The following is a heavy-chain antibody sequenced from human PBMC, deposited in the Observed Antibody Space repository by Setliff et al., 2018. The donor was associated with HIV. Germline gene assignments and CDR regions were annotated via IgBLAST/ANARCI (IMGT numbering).Heavy chain of an antibody. V-gene: IGHV4-34*01. CDR3: ARGLDGSSSWYDL. Sequence: SETLSLTCAVYGGSFSGHYWSWIRQPPGKGLEWIGEINHSGSTNYNPSLKSRVTISVDTSKNQFSLKLNSVTAADTAVYYCARGLDGSSSWYDLWGRGTLVTVSS. CDR1: GGSFSGHY. D-gene: IGHD6-13*01. CDR2: INHSGST. J-gene: IGHJ2*01.